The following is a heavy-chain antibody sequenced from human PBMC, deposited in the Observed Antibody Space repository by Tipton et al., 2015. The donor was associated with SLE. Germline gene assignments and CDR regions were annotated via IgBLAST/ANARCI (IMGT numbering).Heavy chain of an antibody. CDR1: GGSISSYY. V-gene: IGHV4-59*01. CDR3: ARSRAMADDAFDI. D-gene: IGHD5-18*01. Sequence: TLSLTCTVSGGSISSYYWSWIRQPPGKGLEWIGYIYYSGSPNYNPSLKSRVTISVDTSKNQFSLKLSSVTAADTAVYYCARSRAMADDAFDIWGQGTMVTDSS. J-gene: IGHJ3*02. CDR2: IYYSGSP.